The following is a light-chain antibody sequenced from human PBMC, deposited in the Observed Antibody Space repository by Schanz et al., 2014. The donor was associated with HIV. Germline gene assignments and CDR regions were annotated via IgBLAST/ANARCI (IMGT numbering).Light chain of an antibody. J-gene: IGKJ1*01. V-gene: IGKV3-20*01. CDR1: QRLSSSY. Sequence: EIVLTQSPGSLSLSPGGRATLSCGASQRLSSSYLAWYQQKRDQPPRLVIYATSTRAAGIPDRFSGTGSGTDFTLTISRVEPEDYAVYYCQQYGSSPWTFGQGTRVDVK. CDR3: QQYGSSPWT. CDR2: ATS.